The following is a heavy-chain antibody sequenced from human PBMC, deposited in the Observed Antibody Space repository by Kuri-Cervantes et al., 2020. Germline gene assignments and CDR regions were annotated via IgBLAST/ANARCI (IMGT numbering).Heavy chain of an antibody. Sequence: SCAISGVSVSSNSAAWNWIRQSPSRGLEWLGRTYYRTKWYNDYAVSVKSRITINPDTSKNQFSLQLNSVTPEDTAVYYCARDGIQPYTLDPWGQGTLVTVSS. D-gene: IGHD5-18*01. CDR3: ARDGIQPYTLDP. CDR1: GVSVSSNSAA. V-gene: IGHV6-1*01. J-gene: IGHJ5*02. CDR2: TYYRTKWYN.